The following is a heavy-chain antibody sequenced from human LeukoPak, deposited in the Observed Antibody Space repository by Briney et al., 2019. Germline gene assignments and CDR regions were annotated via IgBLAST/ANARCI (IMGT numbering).Heavy chain of an antibody. CDR2: IYYSGST. Sequence: SETLSLTCAVYGGSFSGYYWSWIRQPPGKGLEWIGYIYYSGSTNYNPSLKSRVTISVDTSKNQFSLKLSSVTAADTAVYYCARGVAVAGYYFDYWGQGTLVTVSS. V-gene: IGHV4-59*01. CDR1: GGSFSGYY. D-gene: IGHD6-19*01. J-gene: IGHJ4*02. CDR3: ARGVAVAGYYFDY.